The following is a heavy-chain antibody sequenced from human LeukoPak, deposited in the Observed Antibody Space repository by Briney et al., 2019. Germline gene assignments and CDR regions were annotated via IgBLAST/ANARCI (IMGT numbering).Heavy chain of an antibody. Sequence: PSETLSLTCAVYGGSFSGYYWSWIRQPPGKGLEWIGEINHSGSTNYNPSLKSRVTISVDTSKNQFSLKLSSVTAADTAVYYCARDLGYCSGGSCYSHQPNYYYYGMDVWGQGTTVTVSS. J-gene: IGHJ6*02. CDR2: INHSGST. CDR3: ARDLGYCSGGSCYSHQPNYYYYGMDV. D-gene: IGHD2-15*01. CDR1: GGSFSGYY. V-gene: IGHV4-34*01.